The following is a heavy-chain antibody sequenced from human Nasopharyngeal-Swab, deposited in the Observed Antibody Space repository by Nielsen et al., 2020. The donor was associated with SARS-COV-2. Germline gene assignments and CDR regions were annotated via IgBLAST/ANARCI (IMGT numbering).Heavy chain of an antibody. CDR2: IYYSGST. J-gene: IGHJ4*02. V-gene: IGHV4-59*01. Sequence: SETLSLTCTVSGGSISSSYWSWIRQPPGKGLEWIGYIYYSGSTNYNPSLKSRVTISVDTSKNQFSLKLSSVTAADTAVYYCARGIYSYGEDYFDYWGQGTLVTVSS. D-gene: IGHD5-18*01. CDR3: ARGIYSYGEDYFDY. CDR1: GGSISSSY.